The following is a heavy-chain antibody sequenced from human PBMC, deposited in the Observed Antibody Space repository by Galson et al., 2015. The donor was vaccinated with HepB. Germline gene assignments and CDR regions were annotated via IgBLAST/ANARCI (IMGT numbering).Heavy chain of an antibody. D-gene: IGHD6-19*01. V-gene: IGHV1-69*13. J-gene: IGHJ6*02. CDR3: ARKETVAGGYYYYGMDV. CDR2: IIPIFGIA. CDR1: GGTFSSYA. Sequence: SVKVSCKASGGTFSSYAISWVRQAPGQGLEWMGGIIPIFGIANYAQKFQGRVTITADESTSTAYMELSSLRSEDTAVYYCARKETVAGGYYYYGMDVWGQGTTVTVSS.